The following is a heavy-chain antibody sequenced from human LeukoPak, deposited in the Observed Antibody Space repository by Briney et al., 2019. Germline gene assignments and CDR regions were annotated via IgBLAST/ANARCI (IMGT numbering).Heavy chain of an antibody. D-gene: IGHD2-15*01. CDR2: MNPNSGKT. V-gene: IGHV1-8*02. J-gene: IGHJ3*02. CDR1: GYTFTGYY. CDR3: ARDIGYCSGGSCYHAFDI. Sequence: ASVKVTCKASGYTFTGYYMHWVRQAPGQGLEWMGWMNPNSGKTGYAQKFQGRVTMTRNTSISTAYMELSSLRSEDTAVYYCARDIGYCSGGSCYHAFDIWGQGTMVTVSS.